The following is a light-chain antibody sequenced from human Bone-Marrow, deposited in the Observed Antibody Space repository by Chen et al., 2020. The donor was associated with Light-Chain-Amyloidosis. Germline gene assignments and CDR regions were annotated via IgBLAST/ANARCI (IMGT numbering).Light chain of an antibody. CDR2: EVS. CDR1: SSDVGGYNY. V-gene: IGLV2-14*01. Sequence: QSALTQPASVSGSPGQSITISCTGTSSDVGGYNYVSWYQQHPGKAPKLMIYEVSNRPSGVSNRCSGYKSGNTASLTISGLQAEDEADYYCSSYTSSSTVVFGGGTKLTVL. J-gene: IGLJ2*01. CDR3: SSYTSSSTVV.